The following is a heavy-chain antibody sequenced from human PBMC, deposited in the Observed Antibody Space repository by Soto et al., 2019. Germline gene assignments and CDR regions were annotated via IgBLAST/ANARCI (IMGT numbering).Heavy chain of an antibody. D-gene: IGHD3-3*01. V-gene: IGHV1-18*01. CDR2: ISAYNGNT. J-gene: IGHJ6*02. CDR1: GYTYTSYG. CDR3: AKLTGARTRLNYYYYYGMDV. Sequence: QVQLVQSGAEVKKPGASVKVSCKASGYTYTSYGISWVRQAPGQGLEWMGWISAYNGNTNYAQKLQGRVTMTTDTSTSTAYVELRSRGSDDTPVYYCAKLTGARTRLNYYYYYGMDVWRQGTTITVSS.